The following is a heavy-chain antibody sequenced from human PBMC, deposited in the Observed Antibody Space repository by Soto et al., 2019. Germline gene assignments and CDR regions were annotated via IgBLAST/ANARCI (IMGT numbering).Heavy chain of an antibody. Sequence: SETLSLTCTVSGDSISTSGYYWAWIRQPPEKGLEWIGSIYYSGSTYYNPSLKSRVTISVDTSKNQFSLKLSSVTAADTAVYYCARPLYFYGSGSYPWFDPWGQGTLVTVSS. J-gene: IGHJ5*02. CDR1: GDSISTSGYY. V-gene: IGHV4-39*01. CDR3: ARPLYFYGSGSYPWFDP. D-gene: IGHD3-10*01. CDR2: IYYSGST.